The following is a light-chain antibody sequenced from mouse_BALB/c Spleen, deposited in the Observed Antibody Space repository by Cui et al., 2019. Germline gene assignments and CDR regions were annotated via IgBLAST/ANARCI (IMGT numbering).Light chain of an antibody. V-gene: IGKV12-46*01. J-gene: IGKJ1*01. CDR3: QHFWGNTWT. CDR1: ENIYSN. Sequence: DIQMTQSPASLSVSVGETVTITCRASENIYSNLAWYQQKQGKSPQLLVFAATNLADGVPSRFRGSGLGTQYSLKINSLQSEDFGSYYCQHFWGNTWTFGGGTKLEIK. CDR2: AAT.